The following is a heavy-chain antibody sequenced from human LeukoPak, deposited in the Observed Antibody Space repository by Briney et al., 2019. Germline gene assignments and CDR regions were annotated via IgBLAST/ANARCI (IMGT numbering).Heavy chain of an antibody. CDR3: ARAYYYGSGSYDY. CDR2: ISHSGST. V-gene: IGHV4-34*01. D-gene: IGHD3-10*01. J-gene: IGHJ4*02. CDR1: GGSFSGYY. Sequence: PSETLSLTCAVYGGSFSGYYWSWIRQPPGKGLEWIGEISHSGSTNYNPSLKSRVTISVDTSKNQFSLKLSSVTAADTAVYYCARAYYYGSGSYDYWGQGTLVTVSS.